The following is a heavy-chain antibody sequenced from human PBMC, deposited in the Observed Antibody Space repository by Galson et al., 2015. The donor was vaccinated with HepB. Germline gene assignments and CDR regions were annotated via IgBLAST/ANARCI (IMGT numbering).Heavy chain of an antibody. V-gene: IGHV3-30*04. CDR2: ISYDGSNK. Sequence: SLRLSCAASGFTFSSYAMHWVRQAPGKGLEWVAVISYDGSNKYYADSVKGRFTISRDNSKNTLYLQMNSLRAEDTAVYYCARGSGQQPNTANDYWGQGTLVTVSS. CDR1: GFTFSSYA. J-gene: IGHJ4*02. CDR3: ARGSGQQPNTANDY. D-gene: IGHD6-13*01.